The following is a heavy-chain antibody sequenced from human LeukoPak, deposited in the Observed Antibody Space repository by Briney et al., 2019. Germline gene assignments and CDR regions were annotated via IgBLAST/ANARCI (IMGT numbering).Heavy chain of an antibody. V-gene: IGHV4-34*01. J-gene: IGHJ4*02. Sequence: PSETLSLTCAVYGGSFSGYYWSWIRQPPGKGLEWIGEINHSGSTNYNPSLKSRVTISVDTSKNQFSLKLSSVTAADTAVYYCARVCQQPFPDFDYWGQGTLVTVSS. D-gene: IGHD6-13*01. CDR1: GGSFSGYY. CDR3: ARVCQQPFPDFDY. CDR2: INHSGST.